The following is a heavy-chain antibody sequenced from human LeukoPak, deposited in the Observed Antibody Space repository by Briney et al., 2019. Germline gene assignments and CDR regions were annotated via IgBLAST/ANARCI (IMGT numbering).Heavy chain of an antibody. CDR2: ISAYNGNT. J-gene: IGHJ4*02. Sequence: ASVKVSCKASGYTFTSYGISWVRQAPGQGLEWMGWISAYNGNTNYAQKFQGRVTMTTDTSTSTAYMELRSLRSDDTAVYYCAGSGDIVATKSFDYWGQGTLVTVSS. CDR1: GYTFTSYG. V-gene: IGHV1-18*01. D-gene: IGHD5-12*01. CDR3: AGSGDIVATKSFDY.